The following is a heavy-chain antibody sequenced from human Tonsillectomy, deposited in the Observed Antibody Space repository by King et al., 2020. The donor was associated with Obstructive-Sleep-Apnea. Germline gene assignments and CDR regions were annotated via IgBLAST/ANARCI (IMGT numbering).Heavy chain of an antibody. D-gene: IGHD5-18*01. V-gene: IGHV4-34*01. Sequence: VQLQQWGAGLLKPSETLSLTCAVYGGSFSGYYWSWIRQPPGKGLEWIGEINHSGSTNYNPSLKSRVTISVDTSKNQFSLKLSSVTAADTAVYYCASLYSYGPFYFQHWGQGTLVTVSS. CDR3: ASLYSYGPFYFQH. J-gene: IGHJ1*01. CDR1: GGSFSGYY. CDR2: INHSGST.